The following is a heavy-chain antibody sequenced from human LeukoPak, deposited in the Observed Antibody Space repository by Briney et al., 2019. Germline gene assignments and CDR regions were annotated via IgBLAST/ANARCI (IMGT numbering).Heavy chain of an antibody. D-gene: IGHD3-9*01. Sequence: ASVKVSRKASGYTFTGYYMHWVRQAPGQGLEWMGWINPNSGGTNYAQKFQGRVTMTRDTSISTAYMELSRLRSDDTAVYYCARGYDILTGYYNFDYWGQGTLVTVSS. CDR2: INPNSGGT. CDR1: GYTFTGYY. V-gene: IGHV1-2*02. J-gene: IGHJ4*02. CDR3: ARGYDILTGYYNFDY.